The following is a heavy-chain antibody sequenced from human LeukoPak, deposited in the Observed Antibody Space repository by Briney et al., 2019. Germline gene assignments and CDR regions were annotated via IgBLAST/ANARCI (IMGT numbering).Heavy chain of an antibody. J-gene: IGHJ4*02. D-gene: IGHD3-22*01. CDR1: GYTFTSYG. V-gene: IGHV1-18*01. Sequence: AASVKVSCKASGYTFTSYGISWVRQAPGQGLEWMGWISAYNGNTNYAQKFQGRVTTTRDMSTSTVYMELSSLRSEDTAVYYCARGEDSSGYREWGQGTLVTVSS. CDR3: ARGEDSSGYRE. CDR2: ISAYNGNT.